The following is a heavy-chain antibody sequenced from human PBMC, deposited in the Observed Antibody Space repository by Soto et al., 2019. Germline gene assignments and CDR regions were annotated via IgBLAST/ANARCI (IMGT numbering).Heavy chain of an antibody. J-gene: IGHJ6*02. V-gene: IGHV3-30-3*01. D-gene: IGHD1-1*01. CDR2: ISHEGSNT. CDR3: ARVTPGNNLYYFSGLDF. CDR1: GFTFDTYG. Sequence: GGSLRLSCVASGFTFDTYGIHWVRQAPGKGLQWVALISHEGSNTYYADSVRGRFTISRDNSKNALYLQMNTLRPEDTGAYYCARVTPGNNLYYFSGLDFWGQGTSVTVSS.